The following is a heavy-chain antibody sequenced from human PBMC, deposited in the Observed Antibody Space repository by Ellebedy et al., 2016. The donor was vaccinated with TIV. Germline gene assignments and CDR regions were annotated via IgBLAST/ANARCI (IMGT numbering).Heavy chain of an antibody. CDR2: MFHSGST. CDR3: ARMTSRGFSTPAY. J-gene: IGHJ4*02. Sequence: SETLSLTXSVSHFAIRGGYYWGWIRQTPGKGLEGIGSMFHSGSTYYNPSLRSRVTMSVDTSKNQLSLKLTSVTAADTAIYYCARMTSRGFSTPAYWGQGTLVTVSS. CDR1: HFAIRGGYY. V-gene: IGHV4-38-2*02. D-gene: IGHD5-12*01.